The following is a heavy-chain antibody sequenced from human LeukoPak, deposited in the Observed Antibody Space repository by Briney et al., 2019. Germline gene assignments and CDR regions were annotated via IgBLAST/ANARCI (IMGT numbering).Heavy chain of an antibody. CDR3: AKAVGEVVGYYYDY. CDR2: ISGSGGST. V-gene: IGHV3-23*01. CDR1: GFTFSSYA. D-gene: IGHD1-26*01. Sequence: PGGSLRLSCAASGFTFSSYAMSCLRQAPGKGLEGGSNISGSGGSTYYADSVKGRFTISRDNPKNTLYLQMNSLRAEDTAVYYCAKAVGEVVGYYYDYWGQGTLVTVSS. J-gene: IGHJ4*02.